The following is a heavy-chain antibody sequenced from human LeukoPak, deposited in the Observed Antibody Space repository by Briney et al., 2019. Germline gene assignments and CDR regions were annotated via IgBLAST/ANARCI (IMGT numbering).Heavy chain of an antibody. J-gene: IGHJ5*02. D-gene: IGHD3-9*01. CDR2: IYYSGST. V-gene: IGHV4-59*12. Sequence: SETLSLTCTVSGGSISSYYWSWVRQPPGKGLEWIGYIYYSGSTNYNPSLKSRVTISVDTSKNQFSLKLSSVTAADTAVYYCARVDFDWWVDPWGQGTLVTVSS. CDR1: GGSISSYY. CDR3: ARVDFDWWVDP.